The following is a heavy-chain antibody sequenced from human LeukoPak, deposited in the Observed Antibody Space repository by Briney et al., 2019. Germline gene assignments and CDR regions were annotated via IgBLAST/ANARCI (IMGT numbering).Heavy chain of an antibody. D-gene: IGHD4-23*01. V-gene: IGHV3-30*03. Sequence: GRSLRLSCAASGFTFSSYGMHWVRQAPGKGLEWVAVISYDGSSKYYADSVKGRFTISRDNSKNTLYLQMNSLRAEDTAVYYCARGRPHGNDYWGQGTLVTVSS. CDR1: GFTFSSYG. CDR2: ISYDGSSK. CDR3: ARGRPHGNDY. J-gene: IGHJ4*02.